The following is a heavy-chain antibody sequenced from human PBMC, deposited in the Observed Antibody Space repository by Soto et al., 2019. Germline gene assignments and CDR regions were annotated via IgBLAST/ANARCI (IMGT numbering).Heavy chain of an antibody. CDR3: AREYYYDSSGYPNFDY. CDR2: IWYDGSNK. J-gene: IGHJ4*02. D-gene: IGHD3-22*01. CDR1: GFTFSSYG. Sequence: QVQLVESGGGVVQPGRSLRLSCAASGFTFSSYGMHWVRQAPGKGLEWVAVIWYDGSNKYYADSVKGRFTISRDNSKNTLYLQMNSLRAEDTAVYYCAREYYYDSSGYPNFDYWGQGTLVTVSS. V-gene: IGHV3-33*01.